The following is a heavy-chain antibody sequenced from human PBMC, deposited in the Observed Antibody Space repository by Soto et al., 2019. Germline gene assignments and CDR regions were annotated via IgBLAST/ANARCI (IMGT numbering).Heavy chain of an antibody. CDR1: GGSISSGGYY. J-gene: IGHJ6*03. D-gene: IGHD3-3*01. CDR3: ARDRSAYYYHYYMDF. Sequence: QVQLQESGPGLVKPSQTLSLTCTVSGGSISSGGYYWSWIRQHPGKGLEWIGYIYYSGSNYYNPSLKSRVTITVDTTKNQFSRKLSSVTAADTAVYYCARDRSAYYYHYYMDFWGKGTTVTVS. CDR2: IYYSGSN. V-gene: IGHV4-31*03.